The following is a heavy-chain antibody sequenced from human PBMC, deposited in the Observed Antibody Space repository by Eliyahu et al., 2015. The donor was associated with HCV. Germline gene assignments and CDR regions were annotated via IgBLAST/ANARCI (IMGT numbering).Heavy chain of an antibody. D-gene: IGHD3-16*01. Sequence: SGAEVKKPGESLKISCKGSGYSFTNYWIGWVRQMPGKGLEWMGIIYPGDSDTRYSPSFQGQVTISADKSISTAYLQWSSLKASDTAMYYCARSMFEGLPFQAFDIWGQGTMVTGSS. CDR2: IYPGDSDT. CDR3: ARSMFEGLPFQAFDI. J-gene: IGHJ3*02. CDR1: GYSFTNYW. V-gene: IGHV5-51*03.